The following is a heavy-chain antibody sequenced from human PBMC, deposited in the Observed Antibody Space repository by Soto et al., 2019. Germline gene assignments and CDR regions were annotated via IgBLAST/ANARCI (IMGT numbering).Heavy chain of an antibody. V-gene: IGHV3-23*01. D-gene: IGHD3-3*01. Sequence: GWSLRLSCAASGFTFSSYAMSLVRQAPGKGLEWVSAISGSGGSTYYADSVKGRFTISRDNSKNTLYLQMKSLRAEDTAVYYCARTREYYDFWSGSYGMEVWGEGTKVTVSS. CDR3: ARTREYYDFWSGSYGMEV. J-gene: IGHJ6*04. CDR2: ISGSGGST. CDR1: GFTFSSYA.